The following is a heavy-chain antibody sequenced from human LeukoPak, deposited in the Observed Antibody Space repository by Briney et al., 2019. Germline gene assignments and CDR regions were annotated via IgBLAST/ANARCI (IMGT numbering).Heavy chain of an antibody. Sequence: GGSLRLSCAASGFSFDNYAMHWVRQVPGKGLEWVSGISWKSDSMRYADSVKGRFTVSRDNAKNSLYLQMNSLRTEDTALYYCAKDGGHTSVLYYFECWGQGTLVTVSS. CDR3: AKDGGHTSVLYYFEC. D-gene: IGHD6-19*01. CDR1: GFSFDNYA. V-gene: IGHV3-9*01. J-gene: IGHJ4*02. CDR2: ISWKSDSM.